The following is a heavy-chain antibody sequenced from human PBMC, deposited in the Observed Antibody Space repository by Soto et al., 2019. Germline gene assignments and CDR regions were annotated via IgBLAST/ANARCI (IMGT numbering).Heavy chain of an antibody. V-gene: IGHV2-5*02. Sequence: QITLKESGPTLVKPTQTLTLTCTFSGFSLSTTGVGVGWIRQPPGKALEWLALIYWDDDKRYSPSLKSRLTITKDTSKNQVVLTMTNMDPIDTATYYCAHATPVTTGVDYWGKGTLVTVSS. J-gene: IGHJ4*02. D-gene: IGHD4-17*01. CDR2: IYWDDDK. CDR1: GFSLSTTGVG. CDR3: AHATPVTTGVDY.